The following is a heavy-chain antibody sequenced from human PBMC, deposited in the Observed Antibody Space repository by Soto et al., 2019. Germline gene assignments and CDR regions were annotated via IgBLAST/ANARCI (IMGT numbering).Heavy chain of an antibody. CDR2: IYYSGST. Sequence: PSETLSLTCTVSGGSISSSSYYWGWIRQPPGKGLEWIGSIYYSGSTYYNPSLKSRVTISVDTSKNQFSLKLSSVTAADTAVYYCASEGWELRPFDYWGQGTLVTVSS. CDR3: ASEGWELRPFDY. V-gene: IGHV4-39*01. D-gene: IGHD1-26*01. CDR1: GGSISSSSYY. J-gene: IGHJ4*02.